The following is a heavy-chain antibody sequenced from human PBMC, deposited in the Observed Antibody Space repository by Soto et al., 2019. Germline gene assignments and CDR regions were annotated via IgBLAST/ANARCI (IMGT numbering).Heavy chain of an antibody. CDR1: GCVFSTYW. V-gene: IGHV3-74*02. J-gene: IGHJ4*02. D-gene: IGHD6-19*01. CDR3: IRASGVAGTGEYF. CDR2: ISGGGGT. Sequence: EVQLVESGGRLVQPGGSLRLFCGASGCVFSTYWMHWVRQAPGKGLVCVSRISGGGGTTYADSVEGRFTISRDNAKNILYLQMNSLTEEYTAMYYCIRASGVAGTGEYFWGQGTLVTVSS.